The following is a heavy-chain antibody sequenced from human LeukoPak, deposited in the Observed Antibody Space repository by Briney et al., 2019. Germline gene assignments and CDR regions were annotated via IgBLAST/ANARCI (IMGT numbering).Heavy chain of an antibody. J-gene: IGHJ5*02. D-gene: IGHD3-3*01. V-gene: IGHV4-39*07. CDR1: GGSISSSSYY. CDR2: IYYSGST. Sequence: PSETLSLTCTVSGGSISSSSYYWGWIRQPPGKGLEWIGSIYYSGSTYYNPSLKSRVTISVDTSKNQFSLKLSSVTAADTAVYYCARDRGWSEVLRFLRHGSTHNWFDPWGQGTLVTVSS. CDR3: ARDRGWSEVLRFLRHGSTHNWFDP.